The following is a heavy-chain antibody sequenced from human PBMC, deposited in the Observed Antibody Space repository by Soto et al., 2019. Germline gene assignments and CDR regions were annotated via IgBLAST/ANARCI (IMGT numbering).Heavy chain of an antibody. CDR3: AAKYPSGVWGTYRYSGDY. V-gene: IGHV4-34*01. Sequence: QVQLQQWGAGLLKPSETLSLTCAVYGGSSSDYYWSWIRQPPGKGLEWIGEINHRGSTTYNPSLKRRVTISVDTSKHQFPLKLTSVTAADTAVYYCAAKYPSGVWGTYRYSGDYWGQGSLVTVSS. D-gene: IGHD3-16*02. CDR1: GGSSSDYY. CDR2: INHRGST. J-gene: IGHJ4*02.